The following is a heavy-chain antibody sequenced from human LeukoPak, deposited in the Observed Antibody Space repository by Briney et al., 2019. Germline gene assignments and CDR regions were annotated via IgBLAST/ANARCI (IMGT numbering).Heavy chain of an antibody. CDR2: INPNSGGT. J-gene: IGHJ6*03. CDR3: ARDVITRVRGVKSYYYRDV. Sequence: ASVKVSCKASGYTFTGYYMHWVRQAPGQGLEWMGWINPNSGGTNYAQKFQGRVTMTRDTSISTAYMELSRLRSDDTAVYYCARDVITRVRGVKSYYYRDVWGKGTRVTVSS. CDR1: GYTFTGYY. D-gene: IGHD3-10*01. V-gene: IGHV1-2*02.